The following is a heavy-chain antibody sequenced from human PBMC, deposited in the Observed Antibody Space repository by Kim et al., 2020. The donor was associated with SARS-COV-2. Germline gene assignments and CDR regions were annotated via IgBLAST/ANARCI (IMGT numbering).Heavy chain of an antibody. CDR3: SRVPHYDSSGYYFDY. CDR2: INSDGRIT. Sequence: GGSLRLSCAASGFTFSYHWLHWVRQAPGKGLVWVSRINSDGRITTYADSVKGRFTISGDNAKNTLYLEMNNLRVEDTAFYYCSRVPHYDSSGYYFDYWG. J-gene: IGHJ4*01. V-gene: IGHV3-74*01. D-gene: IGHD3-22*01. CDR1: GFTFSYHW.